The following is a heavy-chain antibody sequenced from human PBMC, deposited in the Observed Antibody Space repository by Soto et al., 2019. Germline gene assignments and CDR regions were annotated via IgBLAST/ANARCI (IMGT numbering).Heavy chain of an antibody. Sequence: PSETLSLTCTVSGGPISSSSYYWGWIRQPPGKGLEWIGSIYYSGSTYYNPSLKSRVTISVDTSKNQFSLKLSSVTAADTAVYYCARHIAGGPVVAAPDYWGQGTLVTVSS. CDR3: ARHIAGGPVVAAPDY. D-gene: IGHD2-15*01. CDR1: GGPISSSSYY. V-gene: IGHV4-39*01. CDR2: IYYSGST. J-gene: IGHJ4*02.